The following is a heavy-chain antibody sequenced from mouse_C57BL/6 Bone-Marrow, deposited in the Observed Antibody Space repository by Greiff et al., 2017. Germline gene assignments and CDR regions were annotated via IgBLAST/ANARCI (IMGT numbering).Heavy chain of an antibody. V-gene: IGHV1-64*01. CDR2: INPNSGST. CDR3: ARGYYDPDY. Sequence: VQLQQPGAELVKPGASVKLSCKASGYTFTSYWMHWVKQRPGQGLEWIGMINPNSGSTNYNEKFKSKATLTVDKSSSTAYMQLSGLTSGDSAVYYCARGYYDPDYWGQGTTLTVSA. J-gene: IGHJ2*01. CDR1: GYTFTSYW. D-gene: IGHD2-3*01.